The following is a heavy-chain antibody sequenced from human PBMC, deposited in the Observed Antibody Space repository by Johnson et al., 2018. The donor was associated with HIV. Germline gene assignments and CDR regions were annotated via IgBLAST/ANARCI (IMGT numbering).Heavy chain of an antibody. Sequence: VQVVESGGGVVRPGGSLRLSCVVSGFTFDNYGMTWVRQAPGKGLEWVSDINWNGGSTGYADSVKGLFTISRDNSKNTLYLQMNSLRAEDTAVYYCAKVVRRDLDAFDIWGQGTMVTVSS. V-gene: IGHV3-20*04. CDR2: INWNGGST. D-gene: IGHD2-2*01. CDR1: GFTFDNYG. J-gene: IGHJ3*02. CDR3: AKVVRRDLDAFDI.